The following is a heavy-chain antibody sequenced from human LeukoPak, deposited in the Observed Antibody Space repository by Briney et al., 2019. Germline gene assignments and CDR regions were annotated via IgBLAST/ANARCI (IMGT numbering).Heavy chain of an antibody. CDR1: GYIFTGHY. V-gene: IGHV7-4-1*02. CDR2: INTNTGNP. CDR3: ARAGQGTWIQLWLLAY. J-gene: IGHJ4*02. Sequence: ASVKVSCKASGYIFTGHYMHWVRQAPGQGLEWMGWINTNTGNPTYAQGFTGRFVFSLDTSVSTAYLQISSLKAEDTAVYYCARAGQGTWIQLWLLAYWGQGTLVTVSS. D-gene: IGHD5-18*01.